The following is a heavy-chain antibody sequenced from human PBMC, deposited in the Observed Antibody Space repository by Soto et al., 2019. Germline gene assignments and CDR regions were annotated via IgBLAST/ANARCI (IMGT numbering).Heavy chain of an antibody. CDR1: GASIISTTSHNW. CDR3: ARMVGATLVDF. J-gene: IGHJ4*02. CDR2: IYHSGST. V-gene: IGHV4-4*02. D-gene: IGHD1-26*01. Sequence: QVHLQESGPGLVRPSGTLSLTCAVSGASIISTTSHNWWSWVRQPPGKGLEWIGEIYHSGSTNYTPSLKSPVTMSVDKSTNQFSLRLTSVTAADTAVYYCARMVGATLVDFWGQGTLVTVSS.